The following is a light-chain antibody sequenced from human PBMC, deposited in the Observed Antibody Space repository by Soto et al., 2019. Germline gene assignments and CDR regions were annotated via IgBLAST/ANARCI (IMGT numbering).Light chain of an antibody. V-gene: IGKV1-8*01. CDR1: QGISSY. CDR3: QQYYSYPQT. Sequence: AIRVTQSPSSFSASTGDRVTITCRASQGISSYLAWYQQKPGKAPKLLISAASSLQSGVPSRFSGSGSGTDFTLTISCLQSEDFATYYCQQYYSYPQTFGQGTKVEIK. CDR2: AAS. J-gene: IGKJ1*01.